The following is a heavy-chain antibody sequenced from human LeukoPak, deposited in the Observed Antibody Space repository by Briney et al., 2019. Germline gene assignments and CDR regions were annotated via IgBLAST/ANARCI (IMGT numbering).Heavy chain of an antibody. CDR1: GVSISSYY. D-gene: IGHD6-13*01. V-gene: IGHV4-59*08. Sequence: SETLSLTCTVSGVSISSYYWSWIRQPPGKGLEWSVYIFYSGTTNYNLSLKSRVTISVDTSKNQFSLKLSSVTAADTAVYYCARQRGQQLVRKYYYYGMDVWGQGTTVTVSS. J-gene: IGHJ6*02. CDR3: ARQRGQQLVRKYYYYGMDV. CDR2: IFYSGTT.